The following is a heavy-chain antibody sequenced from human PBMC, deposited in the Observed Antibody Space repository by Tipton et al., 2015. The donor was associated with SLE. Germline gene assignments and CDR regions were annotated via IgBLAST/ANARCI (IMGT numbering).Heavy chain of an antibody. V-gene: IGHV4-38-2*01. J-gene: IGHJ3*02. CDR1: GYSISSGYY. CDR3: ARAYDFFGAFDI. Sequence: TLSLTCAVSGYSISSGYYWSWIRQPPGKGLEWIGEINHSGSTNYNPSLKSRVTISVDTSKNQFSLKLSSVTAADTAVYYCARAYDFFGAFDIWGQGTMVTVSS. D-gene: IGHD3-3*01. CDR2: INHSGST.